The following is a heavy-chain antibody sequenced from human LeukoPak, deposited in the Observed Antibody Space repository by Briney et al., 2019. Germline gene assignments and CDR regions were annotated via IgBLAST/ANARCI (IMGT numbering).Heavy chain of an antibody. D-gene: IGHD3-22*01. V-gene: IGHV3-23*01. Sequence: GGSLRLSCAASGFTFSSYAMSWVRQAPGKGLEWVSAFSGSGGSTYYADSVKGRFTISRDNSKNTLYLQMNSLRAEDTAVYYCARDGRNYYDSSGYHYFDYWGQGTLVTVSS. CDR1: GFTFSSYA. CDR3: ARDGRNYYDSSGYHYFDY. CDR2: FSGSGGST. J-gene: IGHJ4*02.